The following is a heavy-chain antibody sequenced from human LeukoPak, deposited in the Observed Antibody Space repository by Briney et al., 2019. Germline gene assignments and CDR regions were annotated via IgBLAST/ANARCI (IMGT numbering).Heavy chain of an antibody. CDR2: INPNSGGT. D-gene: IGHD2-2*01. CDR3: ARDPFCSSTSCEHAFDL. V-gene: IGHV1-2*02. Sequence: AASVKVSCKASGYTFTGYYMHWVRQAPGQGLEWMGWINPNSGGTNYAQKFQGKVTMTRDTSISTAYMELSRLRSDDTAVYYCARDPFCSSTSCEHAFDLWGQGTLVTVSS. J-gene: IGHJ5*02. CDR1: GYTFTGYY.